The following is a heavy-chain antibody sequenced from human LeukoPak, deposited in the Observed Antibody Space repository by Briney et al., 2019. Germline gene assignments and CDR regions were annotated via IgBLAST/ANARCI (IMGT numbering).Heavy chain of an antibody. V-gene: IGHV3-30*09. CDR2: ISYDGSNK. CDR1: GFTFSSYA. D-gene: IGHD6-13*01. Sequence: GGSLRLSCAASGFTFSSYAMHWVRQAPGKGLEWVAVISYDGSNKYYADSVKGRFAISRDNSKNTLYLQMNSLRAEDTAVYYCARGPPRGIAAAGHGYYYYYGIDVWGQGTTVTVSS. CDR3: ARGPPRGIAAAGHGYYYYYGIDV. J-gene: IGHJ6*02.